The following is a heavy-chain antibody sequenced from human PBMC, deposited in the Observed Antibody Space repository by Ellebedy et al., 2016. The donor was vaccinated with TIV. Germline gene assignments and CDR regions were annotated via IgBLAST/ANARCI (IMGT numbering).Heavy chain of an antibody. V-gene: IGHV3-48*01. Sequence: GESLKISCAASGFTFSSYSMNWVRQAPGKGLEWVSYISSSSRTIYYADSVKGRFTISRDNSKKTLYLQMNSLRAEDTAVYYCAKGDGVDTIEYYYYYGMDVWGQGTTVTVSS. D-gene: IGHD5-12*01. J-gene: IGHJ6*02. CDR1: GFTFSSYS. CDR2: ISSSSRTI. CDR3: AKGDGVDTIEYYYYYGMDV.